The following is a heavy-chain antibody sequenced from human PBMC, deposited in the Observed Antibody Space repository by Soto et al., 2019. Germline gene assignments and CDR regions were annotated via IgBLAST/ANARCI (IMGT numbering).Heavy chain of an antibody. Sequence: GGSLRLSCAAAGFTVDSYSINWVRQAPGKGLEWVSYISSSSGSIFYADSVRGRFTISRDNARNSVFLHLNSLRAEDTAVYYCARGGQQLHGMDVWGQGTTVTVSS. CDR3: ARGGQQLHGMDV. CDR1: GFTVDSYS. CDR2: ISSSSGSI. D-gene: IGHD6-13*01. V-gene: IGHV3-48*01. J-gene: IGHJ6*02.